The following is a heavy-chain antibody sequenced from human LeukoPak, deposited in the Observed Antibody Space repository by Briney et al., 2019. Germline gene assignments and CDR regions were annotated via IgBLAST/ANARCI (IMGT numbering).Heavy chain of an antibody. CDR3: ARVARYYYDSSGYYYYFDY. CDR1: GGSISSYY. Sequence: PSETLSLTCTVSGGSISSYYWSWIRQPAGKGLEWIGRIYTSGSTNYNPSLKSRVAMSVDTSKNQFSLKLSSVTAADTAVYYCARVARYYYDSSGYYYYFDYWGQGTLVTVSS. J-gene: IGHJ4*02. D-gene: IGHD3-22*01. CDR2: IYTSGST. V-gene: IGHV4-4*07.